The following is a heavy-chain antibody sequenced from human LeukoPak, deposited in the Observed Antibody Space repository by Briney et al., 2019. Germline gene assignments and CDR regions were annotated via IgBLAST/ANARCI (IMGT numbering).Heavy chain of an antibody. CDR2: IYYSGST. Sequence: PSETLSLTCTVSGGSISSYYWSWIRQPPGKGLEWIGYIYYSGSTNYNPSLKSRVTISVDTSKNQFSLKLSSVTAADTAVYYCARGGSEEIDYWGQGTLVTVSS. CDR1: GGSISSYY. V-gene: IGHV4-59*08. J-gene: IGHJ4*02. CDR3: ARGGSEEIDY. D-gene: IGHD3-16*01.